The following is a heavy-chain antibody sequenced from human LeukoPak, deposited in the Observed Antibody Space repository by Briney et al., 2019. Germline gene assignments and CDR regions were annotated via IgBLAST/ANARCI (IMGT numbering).Heavy chain of an antibody. CDR3: ARDGTAAGLYFDL. CDR1: GFTFTDYW. Sequence: PGRSLRLSCAVSGFTFTDYWMNWVRQAPGKGLEWVASIRQDGSEKTYVDSVKGRFTISRDNTKNSLSLQVNSLRVEDTAVYYCARDGTAAGLYFDLWGQGTLVTVSS. J-gene: IGHJ4*01. D-gene: IGHD6-13*01. CDR2: IRQDGSEK. V-gene: IGHV3-7*01.